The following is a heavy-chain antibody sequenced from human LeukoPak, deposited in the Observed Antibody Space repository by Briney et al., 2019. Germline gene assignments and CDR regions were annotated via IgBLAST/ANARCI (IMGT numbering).Heavy chain of an antibody. CDR2: IYYSGST. CDR3: ARSGSYYGYYGTHV. CDR1: GGSISSYY. Sequence: SETLSLTCTVSGGSISSYYWSWIRQPPGKGLEWIGYIYYSGSTNYNPSLKSRVTISVDTSKNQFSLKLSSVTAADTAVYHCARSGSYYGYYGTHVWGQGTTVTVSS. V-gene: IGHV4-59*01. D-gene: IGHD1-26*01. J-gene: IGHJ6*02.